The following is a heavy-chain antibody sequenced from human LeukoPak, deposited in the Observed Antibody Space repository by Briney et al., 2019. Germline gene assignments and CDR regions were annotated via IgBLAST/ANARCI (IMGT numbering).Heavy chain of an antibody. CDR2: INPSGGST. D-gene: IGHD6-13*01. CDR3: ARELGSSSWYRIKSFDY. CDR1: EYTFTNYY. J-gene: IGHJ4*02. V-gene: IGHV1-46*01. Sequence: ASVEVSCKASEYTFTNYYIHWVRQAPGQGLEWMGIINPSGGSTSYAQNFQGRVTMTRDTSTSTVYMELSSLRSEDTAMYYCARELGSSSWYRIKSFDYWGQGTLVTVSS.